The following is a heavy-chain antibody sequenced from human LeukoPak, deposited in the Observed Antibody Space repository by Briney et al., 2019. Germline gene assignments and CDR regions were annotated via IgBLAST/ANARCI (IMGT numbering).Heavy chain of an antibody. D-gene: IGHD4-17*01. CDR3: ASGVTTVTY. Sequence: PGGSLRLSCAASGFTFSSYWMSWVRQAPGKGLERVANIKQDGSEKYYVDPVTGRFTISRDNPKNSLYLQMNSLRAEDTVVYYCASGVTTVTYWGQGTLVTVSS. J-gene: IGHJ4*02. CDR2: IKQDGSEK. CDR1: GFTFSSYW. V-gene: IGHV3-7*02.